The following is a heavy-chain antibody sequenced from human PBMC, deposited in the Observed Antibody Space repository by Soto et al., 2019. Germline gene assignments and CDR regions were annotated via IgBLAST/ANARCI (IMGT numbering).Heavy chain of an antibody. D-gene: IGHD3-3*01. CDR3: ARGGRPEWLDFDY. J-gene: IGHJ4*02. CDR1: GFTFNSYG. Sequence: GGSLRLSCATSGFTFNSYGMHWVRQAPGKGLEWVAVLWYDGTTKYYTDSVKGRFAISRDSSKNTLYLQMNSLRLEDSVVYYCARGGRPEWLDFDYWGQGTLVTV. CDR2: LWYDGTTK. V-gene: IGHV3-33*01.